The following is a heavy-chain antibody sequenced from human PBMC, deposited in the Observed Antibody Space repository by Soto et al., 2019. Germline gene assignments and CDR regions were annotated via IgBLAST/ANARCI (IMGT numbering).Heavy chain of an antibody. D-gene: IGHD3-16*02. Sequence: EVQLVESGGGLVKPGGSLRLSCAASGFTFSRYSMNWVRQAPGKGLEWVSSISSSSSYIHYADSVKGRFTISRDNAKNSLYLQMNSLRSEDTAVYYCARGNEFGVFVYWGQGTLVTVSS. J-gene: IGHJ4*02. V-gene: IGHV3-21*01. CDR1: GFTFSRYS. CDR3: ARGNEFGVFVY. CDR2: ISSSSSYI.